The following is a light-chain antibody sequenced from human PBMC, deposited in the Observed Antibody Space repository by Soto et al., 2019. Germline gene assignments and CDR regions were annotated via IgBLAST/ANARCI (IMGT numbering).Light chain of an antibody. CDR2: DVN. V-gene: IGLV2-14*03. CDR3: TSWTTSTTMI. CDR1: SSDIGAYNF. J-gene: IGLJ2*01. Sequence: QSALTQPASVSGYPGQSITISCTGTSSDIGAYNFVSWYQQHPGKAPKLMLYDVNIRPSGVSNRFSGSKSGNTASLTISGLHAEDEADYYCTSWTTSTTMIFGGGTKLTVL.